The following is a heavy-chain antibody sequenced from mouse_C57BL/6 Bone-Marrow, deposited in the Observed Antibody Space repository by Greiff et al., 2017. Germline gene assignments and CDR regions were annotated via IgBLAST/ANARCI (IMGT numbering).Heavy chain of an antibody. V-gene: IGHV1-80*01. D-gene: IGHD1-1*01. CDR2: IYPGDGDT. J-gene: IGHJ3*01. CDR3: ARRDYYGSPFAY. CDR1: GYAFSSYW. Sequence: QVQLQQSGAELVKPGASVKISCKASGYAFSSYWMNWVKQRPGKGLEWIGQIYPGDGDTNYNGKFKGKATLTADKSSSTAYMQLSSLTSEDSAVYFCARRDYYGSPFAYWGQGTLVTVSA.